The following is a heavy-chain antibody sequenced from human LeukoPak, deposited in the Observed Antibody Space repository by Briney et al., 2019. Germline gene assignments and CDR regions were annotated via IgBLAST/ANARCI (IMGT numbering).Heavy chain of an antibody. CDR3: ARVDRKRWLQSTTKSHFDY. CDR1: GFTFSSYG. V-gene: IGHV3-30*02. J-gene: IGHJ4*02. CDR2: IRYDGSKK. Sequence: GGSLRLSCAASGFTFSSYGMHWVRQAPGKGLEWVAFIRYDGSKKYYADSVKGRFTFSRDNSKNTLYLQMNSLRTEDTAVYYCARVDRKRWLQSTTKSHFDYWGQGTLVTVSS. D-gene: IGHD5-24*01.